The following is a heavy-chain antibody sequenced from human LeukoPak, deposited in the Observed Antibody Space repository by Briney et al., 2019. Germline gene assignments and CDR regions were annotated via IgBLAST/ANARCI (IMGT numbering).Heavy chain of an antibody. J-gene: IGHJ3*02. CDR2: IYYSGST. Sequence: SQTLSLTCTVSGGSISSGGYYWSWIRQHPGKGLEWIGYIYYSGSTYYNPSLKSRVTISVDTSKNQFSLKLSSVTAADTAVYYCAREGVSVAPPGWAFDIWGQGTMVTVSS. CDR1: GGSISSGGYY. D-gene: IGHD2-15*01. V-gene: IGHV4-31*03. CDR3: AREGVSVAPPGWAFDI.